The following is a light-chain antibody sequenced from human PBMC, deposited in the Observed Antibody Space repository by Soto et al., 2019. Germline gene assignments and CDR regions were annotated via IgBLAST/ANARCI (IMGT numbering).Light chain of an antibody. CDR1: HSVSSN. CDR3: QQYNNWPRGT. V-gene: IGKV3-15*01. CDR2: GTS. J-gene: IGKJ1*01. Sequence: DIVMTQSPATLSVSPGERATLSCRASHSVSSNLAWYQQKPGQAPRLLIYGTSTRTTGIPARFSGSGSGTEFTLTISSLQSEDFAVYYCQQYNNWPRGTFGQGTKVDIK.